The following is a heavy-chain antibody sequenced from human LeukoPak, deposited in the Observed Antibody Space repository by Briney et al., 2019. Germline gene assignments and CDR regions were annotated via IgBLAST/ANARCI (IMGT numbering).Heavy chain of an antibody. CDR3: ARTYYYDSSGYPAFDY. CDR1: GYTFTNDW. V-gene: IGHV5-51*01. D-gene: IGHD3-22*01. Sequence: GESLKISCKASGYTFTNDWIGWVRQMPGKGLEWMGIIYPGIYPGDSNTRYSPSVQGQVTFSADNSINTAYLQWSSLKASDTAMYYCARTYYYDSSGYPAFDYWGQGTLVTVSS. J-gene: IGHJ4*02. CDR2: IYPGIYPGDSNT.